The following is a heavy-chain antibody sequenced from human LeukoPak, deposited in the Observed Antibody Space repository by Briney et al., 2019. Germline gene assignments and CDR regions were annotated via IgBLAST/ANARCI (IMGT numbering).Heavy chain of an antibody. D-gene: IGHD5-24*01. J-gene: IGHJ4*02. Sequence: ASVKVSCKPSGYTFTSYGINWVRQATGQGLGWMGWIRVYNGNTNYAQKFKGRVTMTTDTSTNTAYMELRSLGSDDTAVYYCARGGSRVTTINILDYWGQGTLVTVSS. CDR2: IRVYNGNT. CDR1: GYTFTSYG. V-gene: IGHV1-18*01. CDR3: ARGGSRVTTINILDY.